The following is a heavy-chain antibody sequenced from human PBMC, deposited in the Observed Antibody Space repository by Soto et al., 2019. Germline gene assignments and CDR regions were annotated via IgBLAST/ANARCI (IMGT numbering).Heavy chain of an antibody. D-gene: IGHD5-18*01. CDR1: GFTVSSTY. J-gene: IGHJ4*02. V-gene: IGHV3-53*01. CDR3: ARSGYSYGPFDY. CDR2: IYSGGST. Sequence: EVQLVESGGGLIQPGGSLRLSCAASGFTVSSTYMSWVRQAPGKGLEWVSVIYSGGSTYYADSVKGRFTISRDNSKSTLDLQMNSRRGEDTAVYYCARSGYSYGPFDYWGQGTLVTVSS.